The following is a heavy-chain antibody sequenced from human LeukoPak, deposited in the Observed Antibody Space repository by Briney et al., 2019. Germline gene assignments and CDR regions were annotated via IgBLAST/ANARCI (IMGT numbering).Heavy chain of an antibody. D-gene: IGHD5-12*01. V-gene: IGHV1-2*02. CDR1: GYTFTGYY. J-gene: IGHJ4*02. CDR2: INPNSGGT. CDR3: ARDLIVATPFDY. Sequence: ASLKVSCKASGYTFTGYYMHWVRQTPGQGLEWMGWINPNSGGTNYAQKFQGRVTMTRDTSISTAYMELSRLRSDDTAVYYCARDLIVATPFDYWGQGTLVTVSS.